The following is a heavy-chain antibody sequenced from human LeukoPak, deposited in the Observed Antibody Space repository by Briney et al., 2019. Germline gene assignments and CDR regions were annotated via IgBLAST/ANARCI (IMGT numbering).Heavy chain of an antibody. D-gene: IGHD2-15*01. Sequence: RSGGSLRLSCAASGFTFSSYWMSWVRQAPGKGLEWVANIKQDGSEKYYVDSVKGRFTISRDNAKNSLYLQMNSLRAEDTAVYYCARELGYCSGGSCYAFDYWGQGTLVTVSS. J-gene: IGHJ4*02. CDR1: GFTFSSYW. CDR2: IKQDGSEK. V-gene: IGHV3-7*01. CDR3: ARELGYCSGGSCYAFDY.